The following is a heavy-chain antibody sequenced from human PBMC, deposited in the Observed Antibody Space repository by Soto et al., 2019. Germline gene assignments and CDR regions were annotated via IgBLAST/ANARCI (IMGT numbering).Heavy chain of an antibody. Sequence: GGSLRLSCAASGFTFSSNAMSWVRQAPGKGLEWVSGISSSGGSTYYADSVKGRFTISRDNFKNMLYLQMNNLRAEDTAVYYCAKAQGGSYFDYWGQGTLVTVSS. J-gene: IGHJ4*02. CDR1: GFTFSSNA. CDR3: AKAQGGSYFDY. D-gene: IGHD2-15*01. CDR2: ISSSGGST. V-gene: IGHV3-23*01.